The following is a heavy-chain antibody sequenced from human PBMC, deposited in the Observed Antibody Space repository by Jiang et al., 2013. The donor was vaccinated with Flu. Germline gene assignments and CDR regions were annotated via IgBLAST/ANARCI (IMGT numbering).Heavy chain of an antibody. V-gene: IGHV7-4-1*02. CDR3: GKDPREDISSWFDP. Sequence: QSGSELKNPGASVKVSCKASGYNFRSYVMHWVRQAPGQGLEWMGWINTNTGNPTYAQGFSGRFVFSLDTSVSTAYLQISSLRAEDTAVYYCGKDPREDISSWFDPWGQGTLVTVSS. CDR2: INTNTGNP. CDR1: GYNFRSYV. J-gene: IGHJ5*02. D-gene: IGHD3-10*01.